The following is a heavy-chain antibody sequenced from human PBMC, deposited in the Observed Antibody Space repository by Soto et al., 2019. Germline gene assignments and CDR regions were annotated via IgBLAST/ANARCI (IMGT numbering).Heavy chain of an antibody. CDR2: ISGYNGDT. J-gene: IGHJ6*02. CDR1: GFTFNRYC. CDR3: AKNGQPPYYYYGLDV. D-gene: IGHD2-8*01. Sequence: ASVEVSCKASGFTFNRYCISWVRQAPGQGLEWMGWISGYNGDTNYAQKFQGRVTMTIDTSTTTAYMELRGLTSDDTAIYYCAKNGQPPYYYYGLDVWGQGTTVTVSS. V-gene: IGHV1-18*01.